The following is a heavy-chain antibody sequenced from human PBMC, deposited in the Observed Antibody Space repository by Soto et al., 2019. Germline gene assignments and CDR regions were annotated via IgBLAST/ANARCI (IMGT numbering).Heavy chain of an antibody. D-gene: IGHD6-13*01. CDR1: GYTFTSYG. CDR2: ISAYNGNT. CDR3: ARGRQQEYYYYYYIDV. Sequence: ASVKVSCKASGYTFTSYGISWVRQAPGQGLEWMGWISAYNGNTNYAQKLQGRVTMTTDTSTSTAYMEMRSLRSDDTAVYYCARGRQQEYYYYYYIDVRGKGTTVPVSS. J-gene: IGHJ6*03. V-gene: IGHV1-18*01.